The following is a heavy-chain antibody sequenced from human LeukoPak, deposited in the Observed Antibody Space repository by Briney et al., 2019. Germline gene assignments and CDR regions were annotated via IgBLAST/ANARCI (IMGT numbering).Heavy chain of an antibody. Sequence: SGTLSLTCAVYGGSFSGYYWSWIRQPPGKGLEWIGEINHSGSTNYNPSLKSRVTISVDTSKNQFSLKLSSVTAADTAVYYCARVDCSSTSCYDRFFDYWGQGTLVTVSS. V-gene: IGHV4-34*01. D-gene: IGHD2-2*01. J-gene: IGHJ4*02. CDR2: INHSGST. CDR1: GGSFSGYY. CDR3: ARVDCSSTSCYDRFFDY.